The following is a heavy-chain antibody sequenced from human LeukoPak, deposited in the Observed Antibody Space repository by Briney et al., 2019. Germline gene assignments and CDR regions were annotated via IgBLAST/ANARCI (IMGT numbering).Heavy chain of an antibody. CDR2: IWYDGSNK. CDR1: GFTVSSYG. CDR3: ARDEWLSPFDY. D-gene: IGHD6-19*01. J-gene: IGHJ4*02. V-gene: IGHV3-33*01. Sequence: GGSLRLSCAASGFTVSSYGMHWVRQAPGKGLEWVAVIWYDGSNKYYADSVKGRFTISRDNSKNTLYLQMNSLRAEDTAVYYCARDEWLSPFDYWGQGTLVTVSS.